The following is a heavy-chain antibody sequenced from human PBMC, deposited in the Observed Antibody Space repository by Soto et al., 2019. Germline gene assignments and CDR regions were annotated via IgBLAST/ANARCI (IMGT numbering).Heavy chain of an antibody. CDR3: ARDYYDSSGYENGDAFDI. V-gene: IGHV4-38-2*02. CDR1: GYSISSGYY. Sequence: SETLSLTCAVSGYSISSGYYWGWIRRPPGKGLEWIGSIYHSGSTYYNPSLKSRVTISVDTSKYQFSLKLSSVTAADTAVYYCARDYYDSSGYENGDAFDIWGQGTMVTVSS. D-gene: IGHD3-22*01. J-gene: IGHJ3*02. CDR2: IYHSGST.